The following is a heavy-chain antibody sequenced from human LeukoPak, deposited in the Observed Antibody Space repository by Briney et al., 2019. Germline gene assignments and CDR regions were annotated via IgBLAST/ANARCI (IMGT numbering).Heavy chain of an antibody. Sequence: SETLSLTCSVSGGSISSYYWSWIRQPPGKGLEWIGYIFYSGRTSYNPSLKSRVTLSVDTSKNQFSLKLSSVTAADTAVYYCARDRGGYSHFDYWGQGTLVTVSS. D-gene: IGHD5-18*01. V-gene: IGHV4-59*01. CDR2: IFYSGRT. J-gene: IGHJ4*02. CDR3: ARDRGGYSHFDY. CDR1: GGSISSYY.